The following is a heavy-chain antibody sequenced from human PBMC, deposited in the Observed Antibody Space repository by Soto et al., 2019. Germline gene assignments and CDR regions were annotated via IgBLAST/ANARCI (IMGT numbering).Heavy chain of an antibody. Sequence: ASVKVSRKISGYTFTTYDIHWVRQASGQGLEWMGSMNRNSGDTAYAQKLQDRVTMTRDTSISTAHMELSSLRSEDTATYYCAVTYFDYTWGHYRYSWGQGTPVTVPQ. V-gene: IGHV1-8*02. J-gene: IGHJ5*02. CDR1: GYTFTTYD. CDR2: MNRNSGDT. D-gene: IGHD3-16*02. CDR3: AVTYFDYTWGHYRYS.